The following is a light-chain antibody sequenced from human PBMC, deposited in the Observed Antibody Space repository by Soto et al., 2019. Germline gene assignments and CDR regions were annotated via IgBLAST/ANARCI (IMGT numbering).Light chain of an antibody. J-gene: IGKJ1*01. Sequence: EVVITQSPATLSVSPGEGATLSCRASQGIGDTLAWYQHKPGQTPPLLIYGASSRATGIPHTFRGSGSGTEFTLTTSSLRSADSAIYYCQQHYEWPPMTFGQGTKVDIK. CDR3: QQHYEWPPMT. CDR2: GAS. CDR1: QGIGDT. V-gene: IGKV3D-15*01.